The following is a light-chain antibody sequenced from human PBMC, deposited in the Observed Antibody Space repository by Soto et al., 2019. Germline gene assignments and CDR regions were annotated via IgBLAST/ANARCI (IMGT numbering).Light chain of an antibody. J-gene: IGKJ1*01. CDR2: KAS. CDR3: QQYESFPRT. V-gene: IGKV1-5*03. Sequence: DIPMTQSPSTLSASVGDRVTITCRASQSINNWLAWYQQKPGKAPKLFIFKASTLESGVPSRFSGSGSGTEFTLNISSLQPDDFATYFCQQYESFPRTFGQGTKVDIK. CDR1: QSINNW.